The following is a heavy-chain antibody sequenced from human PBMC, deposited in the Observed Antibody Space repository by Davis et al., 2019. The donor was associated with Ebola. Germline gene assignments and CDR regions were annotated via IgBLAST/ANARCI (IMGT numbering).Heavy chain of an antibody. D-gene: IGHD3-22*01. CDR3: ARGSDSSGYIDY. CDR2: IYYSGST. J-gene: IGHJ4*02. CDR1: GGSISSYY. V-gene: IGHV4-59*12. Sequence: PSETLSLTCTVSGGSISSYYWTWIRQHPGKGLEWIGYIYYSGSTYYNPSLKSRVTISVDTSKNQFSLKLSSVTAADTAVYYCARGSDSSGYIDYWGQGTLVTVSS.